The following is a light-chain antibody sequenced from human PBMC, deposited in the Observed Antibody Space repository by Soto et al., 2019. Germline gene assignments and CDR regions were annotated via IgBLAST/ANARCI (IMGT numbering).Light chain of an antibody. CDR2: DVS. CDR3: SSYTSSSTPGV. Sequence: QSALTQPASVSGSPGQSITISCTGTSSDVGGYNYVSWYQQHPGKAPKLMIYDVSNRPSGVSNRFYGSKSGNTASLTISGLQAEDEADYYCSSYTSSSTPGVFGGGTKVTVL. J-gene: IGLJ3*02. CDR1: SSDVGGYNY. V-gene: IGLV2-14*01.